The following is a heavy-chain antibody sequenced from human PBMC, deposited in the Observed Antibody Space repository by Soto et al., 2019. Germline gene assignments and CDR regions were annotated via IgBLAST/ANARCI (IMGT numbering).Heavy chain of an antibody. J-gene: IGHJ6*03. Sequence: PGGSLRLSCAASGFTFSSYGMHWVRQAPGKGLEWVAVIWYDGSNKYYTDSVKGRFTISRDNSKNTLYLQMNSLRAEDTAVYYCARDGPRGDSGYDLYYYYYMDVWGKGTTVTVSS. CDR1: GFTFSSYG. D-gene: IGHD5-12*01. V-gene: IGHV3-33*01. CDR3: ARDGPRGDSGYDLYYYYYMDV. CDR2: IWYDGSNK.